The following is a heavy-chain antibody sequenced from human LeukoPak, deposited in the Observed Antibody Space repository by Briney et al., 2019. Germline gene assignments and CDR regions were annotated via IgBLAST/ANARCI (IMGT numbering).Heavy chain of an antibody. J-gene: IGHJ4*02. D-gene: IGHD5-24*01. CDR3: AREGREGYNYPALDF. CDR1: GFSFGSYW. V-gene: IGHV3-7*05. Sequence: QPGGSLRLSCVASGFSFGSYWMAWVRQAPGKGLEWVANMKHDGIEKYHVDSVKGRFTISRDNTKNSLYLHMSSLRVGDTAVYYCAREGREGYNYPALDFWGQGILVTVSS. CDR2: MKHDGIEK.